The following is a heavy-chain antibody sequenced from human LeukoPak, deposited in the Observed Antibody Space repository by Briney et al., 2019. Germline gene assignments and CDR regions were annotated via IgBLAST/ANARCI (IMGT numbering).Heavy chain of an antibody. CDR3: ATEPPNYYYGSGSYNGMDV. CDR2: ISGGGGGT. D-gene: IGHD3-10*01. CDR1: GFTFSSYA. V-gene: IGHV3-23*01. J-gene: IGHJ6*02. Sequence: GGSLRLSCAASGFTFSSYAMCWVRQAPGKGLEWVSCISGGGGGTYYADSVKGRFTISGDNSKNTLYLQMNSLRAEDTAVYYCATEPPNYYYGSGSYNGMDVWGQGTTVTVSS.